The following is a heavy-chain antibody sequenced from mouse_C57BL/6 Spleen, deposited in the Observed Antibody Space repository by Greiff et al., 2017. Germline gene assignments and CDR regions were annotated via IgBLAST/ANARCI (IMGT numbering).Heavy chain of an antibody. J-gene: IGHJ3*01. V-gene: IGHV14-3*01. CDR2: IDPANGNT. CDR3: APYYYGSSCVAWFAY. Sequence: EVMLVESVAELVRPGASVKLSCTASGFNIKNTYMHWVKQRPEQGLEWIGRIDPANGNTKYAPKFQGKATITADTSSNTAYLQLSILTSEDTAIYYWAPYYYGSSCVAWFAYWGQGTLVTVSA. CDR1: GFNIKNTY. D-gene: IGHD1-1*01.